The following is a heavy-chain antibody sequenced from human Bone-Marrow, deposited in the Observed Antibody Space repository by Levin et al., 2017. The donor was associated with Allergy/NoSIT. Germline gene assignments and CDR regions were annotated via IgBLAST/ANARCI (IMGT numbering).Heavy chain of an antibody. J-gene: IGHJ4*02. CDR2: VSYSGTT. V-gene: IGHV4-39*01. CDR3: ARVCSGGRCLDS. D-gene: IGHD2-15*01. CDR1: GDSVSSGTNY. Sequence: SETLSLTCIVSGDSVSSGTNYWAWMRQPPGKELEWVGSVSYSGTTYYNPSLTSRVSLFVDTSKNQFSLKLSAVTAADTALYYCARVCSGGRCLDSWGQGTLVTVSS.